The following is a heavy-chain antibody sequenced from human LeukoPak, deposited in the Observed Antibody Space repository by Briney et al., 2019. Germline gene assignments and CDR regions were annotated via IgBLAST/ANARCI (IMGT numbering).Heavy chain of an antibody. J-gene: IGHJ5*02. CDR1: GYTFINHD. CDR3: MRDAGSDGRDWFDP. V-gene: IGHV1-8*01. CDR2: MNSNTGNT. Sequence: GASVKVSCKASGYTFINHDINWVRQATGQGLEWMGWMNSNTGNTGYAQKFQGRVTMTRDTSISTAYMELFSLRSDDTAVYYCMRDAGSDGRDWFDPWGQGTLVTVSS. D-gene: IGHD3-10*01.